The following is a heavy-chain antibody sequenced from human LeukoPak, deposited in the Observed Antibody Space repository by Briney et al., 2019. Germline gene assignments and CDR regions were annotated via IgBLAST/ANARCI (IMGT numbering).Heavy chain of an antibody. J-gene: IGHJ4*02. CDR2: ISYDGSNK. Sequence: GGSLRLSCAASGFTFSSYAMHWVRQAPGKGLEWVAVISYDGSNKYYADSVKGRFTISRDNSKNTLYLQMNSLRAEDTAVYYCARDHPRYYFDYWGQGTLVTVSS. CDR1: GFTFSSYA. CDR3: ARDHPRYYFDY. V-gene: IGHV3-30-3*01.